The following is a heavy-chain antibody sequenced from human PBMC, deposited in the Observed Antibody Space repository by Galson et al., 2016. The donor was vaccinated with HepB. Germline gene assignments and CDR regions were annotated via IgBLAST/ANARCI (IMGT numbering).Heavy chain of an antibody. CDR3: ARLGVITTGVWRPNDY. D-gene: IGHD3-22*01. V-gene: IGHV5-51*01. CDR2: IYPGDSNT. CDR1: GFSFASYW. Sequence: QSGAEVKKPGESLKISCKGSGFSFASYWIGWVRQMPGKGLEWMGIIYPGDSNTRYSPSFQGQVTMSADKSINTAYLQWSSLQASDNAMYYCARLGVITTGVWRPNDYWGQGTLLTVPS. J-gene: IGHJ4*02.